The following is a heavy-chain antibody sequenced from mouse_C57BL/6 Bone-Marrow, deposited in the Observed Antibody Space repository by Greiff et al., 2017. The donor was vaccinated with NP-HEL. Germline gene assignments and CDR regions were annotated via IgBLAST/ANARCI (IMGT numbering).Heavy chain of an antibody. D-gene: IGHD3-2*02. Sequence: EVKLMESGGGLVKPGGSLKLSCAASGFTFSDYGMHWVRQAPEKGLEWVAYISSGSSTIYYADTVRGRFTISRDNAKNTLFLQMTSLRSEDTAMYYCARTGQLRLLFAYWGQGTLVTVSA. CDR2: ISSGSSTI. CDR3: ARTGQLRLLFAY. V-gene: IGHV5-17*01. J-gene: IGHJ3*01. CDR1: GFTFSDYG.